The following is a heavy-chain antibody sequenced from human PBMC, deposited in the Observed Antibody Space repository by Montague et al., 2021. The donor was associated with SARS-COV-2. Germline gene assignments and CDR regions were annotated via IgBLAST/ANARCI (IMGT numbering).Heavy chain of an antibody. CDR3: AKLTTGYSYGTGDY. CDR2: ISGSGGST. CDR1: GFTFSSYA. V-gene: IGHV3-23*01. Sequence: SLRLSCAASGFTFSSYAMSWVRQAPGKGLEWVSAISGSGGSTYYADSVKGRFTISRDNSKNTPYVQMNSLRAEDTAVYYCAKLTTGYSYGTGDYWGQGTLVTVSS. D-gene: IGHD5-18*01. J-gene: IGHJ4*02.